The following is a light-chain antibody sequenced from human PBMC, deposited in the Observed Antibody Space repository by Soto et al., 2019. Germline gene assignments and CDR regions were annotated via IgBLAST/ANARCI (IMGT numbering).Light chain of an antibody. V-gene: IGKV3-20*01. CDR1: QSVARNF. Sequence: EIVLTQSPGTLSLSPGERATLSCKASQSVARNFLAWYQRKPGQAPRLLIHGASTRATDIPDRFSGSGSGRDFPLTISRLEPEDFAVYYCQEYSFVPLTFGQGTKVELK. CDR3: QEYSFVPLT. CDR2: GAS. J-gene: IGKJ1*01.